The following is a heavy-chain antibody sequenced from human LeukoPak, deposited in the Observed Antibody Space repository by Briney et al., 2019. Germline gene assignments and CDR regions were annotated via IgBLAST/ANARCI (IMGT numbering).Heavy chain of an antibody. CDR2: IYTSGST. V-gene: IGHV4-4*07. J-gene: IGHJ4*02. D-gene: IGHD3-16*01. Sequence: PSETLSLTCTVSSGSISAYSWSWIRQPAGKGLEWIGRIYTSGSTNYNPSLTSRVTMSADRSKNQFSLKLSSVTAADTAVYYCVRWGGTAFDYWGQGTLVTVSS. CDR1: SGSISAYS. CDR3: VRWGGTAFDY.